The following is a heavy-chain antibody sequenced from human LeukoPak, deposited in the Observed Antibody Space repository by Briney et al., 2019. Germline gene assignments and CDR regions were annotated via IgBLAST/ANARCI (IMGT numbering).Heavy chain of an antibody. CDR2: ISSSSSTI. V-gene: IGHV3-48*01. Sequence: GGSLRLSCAASGFTFSSYSMNWVRQAPGKGLEWVSYISSSSSTIYYADSVKGPFTISRDNAKNSLYLQMNSLRAEDTAVYYCARRGRGSYSNYYMDVWGRGTTVTVSS. J-gene: IGHJ6*03. CDR1: GFTFSSYS. CDR3: ARRGRGSYSNYYMDV. D-gene: IGHD1-26*01.